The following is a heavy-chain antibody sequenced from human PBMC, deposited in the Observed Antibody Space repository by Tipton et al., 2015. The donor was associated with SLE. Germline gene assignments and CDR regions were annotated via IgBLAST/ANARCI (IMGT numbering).Heavy chain of an antibody. CDR3: ARASDGGSDFDY. V-gene: IGHV3-30-3*01. CDR1: GFTFSSYA. Sequence: SLRLSCAASGFTFSSYAMHWVRQAPGKGLEWVAVISYDGSNKYYADSVKGRFTISRDNSKNTLYLQMNSLRAEDTAVYYCARASDGGSDFDYWGQGTLVTVSS. CDR2: ISYDGSNK. D-gene: IGHD2-15*01. J-gene: IGHJ4*02.